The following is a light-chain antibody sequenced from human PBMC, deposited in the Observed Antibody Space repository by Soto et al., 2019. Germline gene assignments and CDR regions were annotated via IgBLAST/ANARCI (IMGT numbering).Light chain of an antibody. V-gene: IGLV1-44*01. CDR1: NSNIGSNT. CDR3: ASWDDSLNGVV. J-gene: IGLJ2*01. CDR2: SNN. Sequence: QSVLTQPPSASGTPGQRVSISCSGSNSNIGSNTVNWYQQVPGAAPKLLIYSNNQLPSGVPDRFSASKSATSASVAISGLKSEDEADYYCASWDDSLNGVVFGGGTKRTVL.